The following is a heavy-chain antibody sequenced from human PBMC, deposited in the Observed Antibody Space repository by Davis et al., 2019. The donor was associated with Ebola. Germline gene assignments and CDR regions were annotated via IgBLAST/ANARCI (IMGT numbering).Heavy chain of an antibody. D-gene: IGHD6-19*01. CDR3: ARTTRGSGWFLDF. V-gene: IGHV4-4*02. CDR2: IYHSGST. CDR1: GGSISSSNW. J-gene: IGHJ4*02. Sequence: MPSETLSLTCAVSGGSISSSNWWSWVRQPPGKGLEWIGEIYHSGSTNYNPSLKSRVTISVDKSKNQFSLKLSSVTAADTAVYYCARTTRGSGWFLDFWGRGTLVTVSS.